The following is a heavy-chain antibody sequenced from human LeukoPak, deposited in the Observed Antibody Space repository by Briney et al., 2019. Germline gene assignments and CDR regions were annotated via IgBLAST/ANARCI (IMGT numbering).Heavy chain of an antibody. Sequence: SETLSLTCVVDGGSFSGYYWSWIRQPPGKGLEWIGYIYYSGSTNYNPSLKSRVTISVDTSKNQFSLKLSSVTAADTAVYYCARESSGYYYMDVWGKGTTVTVSS. D-gene: IGHD3-22*01. J-gene: IGHJ6*03. CDR1: GGSFSGYY. CDR2: IYYSGST. V-gene: IGHV4-59*01. CDR3: ARESSGYYYMDV.